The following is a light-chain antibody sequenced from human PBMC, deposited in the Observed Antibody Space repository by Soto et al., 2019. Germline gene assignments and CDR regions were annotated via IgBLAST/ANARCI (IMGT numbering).Light chain of an antibody. CDR2: EVT. CDR1: SSDIGGYNY. V-gene: IGLV2-8*01. CDR3: SSYADRTVV. J-gene: IGLJ2*01. Sequence: QSVLTQPPSASGSPGQSVTISCTGTSSDIGGYNYVSWYQQHPGKAPKLMIYEVTKRPSGVPDRFSGSKSGNTASLTVSGLQAEDEADYYCSSYADRTVVFGGGTKLTVL.